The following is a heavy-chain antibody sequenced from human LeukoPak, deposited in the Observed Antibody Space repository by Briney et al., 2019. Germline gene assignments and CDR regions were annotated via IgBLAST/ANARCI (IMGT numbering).Heavy chain of an antibody. CDR1: GFTFSDYY. Sequence: PGGSLRLSCAASGFTFSDYYMNWVRQAPGKGLEWVSSISSSSSYIYYADSVKGRFTISRDNAKNSLYLQMNSLRAEDTAVYYCARADAAAAGFDYWGQGTLVTVSS. CDR3: ARADAAAAGFDY. J-gene: IGHJ4*02. CDR2: ISSSSSYI. V-gene: IGHV3-21*01. D-gene: IGHD6-13*01.